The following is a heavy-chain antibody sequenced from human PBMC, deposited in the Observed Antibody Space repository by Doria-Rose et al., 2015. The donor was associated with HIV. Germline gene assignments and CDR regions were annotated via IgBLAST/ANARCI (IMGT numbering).Heavy chain of an antibody. D-gene: IGHD6-13*01. CDR1: GVSLSSPGMG. V-gene: IGHV2-26*01. Sequence: QVQLVQSGPVLVKPTETLTLTCTVSGVSLSSPGMGVSWIRQPPGKALEWLANIFSDDESSYKTSLKSRLTISRSTSKSQVVRTMTDMDPVDTATYYCARIKSSRWYHKYYFDFWGQGTLVIVSA. CDR3: ARIKSSRWYHKYYFDF. CDR2: IFSDDES. J-gene: IGHJ4*02.